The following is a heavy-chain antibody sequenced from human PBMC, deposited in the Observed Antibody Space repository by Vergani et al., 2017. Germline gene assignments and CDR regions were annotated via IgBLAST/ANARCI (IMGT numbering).Heavy chain of an antibody. Sequence: EVQLLESGGGLVQPGGSLRLSCAASGFTFSTYAMTWVRQAPGKGLEWVSTISGSDSVTYYADSVKGRFTISRDNSKNTLYLQMNSLRAEDTAVYYCAKDRSVILNWFDPWGQGTLVTVSS. V-gene: IGHV3-23*01. CDR3: AKDRSVILNWFDP. J-gene: IGHJ5*02. CDR1: GFTFSTYA. D-gene: IGHD2-21*01. CDR2: ISGSDSVT.